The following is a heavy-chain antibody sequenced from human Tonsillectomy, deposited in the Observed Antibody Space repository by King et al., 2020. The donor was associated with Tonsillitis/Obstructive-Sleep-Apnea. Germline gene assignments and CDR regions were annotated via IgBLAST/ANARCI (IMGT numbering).Heavy chain of an antibody. J-gene: IGHJ6*03. CDR3: ARGRSTSAGYYYYMDV. Sequence: VQLQQWGAGLLKPSETLSLTCAVYGGSFSGYYWSWIRQPPGKGLEWMGEINHSGSTNYNPSLKSRVTISVDTSKNQFSLKLSSLTAADTAVYYCARGRSTSAGYYYYMDVWGKGTTVTVSS. CDR1: GGSFSGYY. CDR2: INHSGST. D-gene: IGHD2-2*01. V-gene: IGHV4-34*01.